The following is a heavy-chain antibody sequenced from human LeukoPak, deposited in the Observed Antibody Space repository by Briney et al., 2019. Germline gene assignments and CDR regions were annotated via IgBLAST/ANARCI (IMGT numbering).Heavy chain of an antibody. V-gene: IGHV1-46*01. CDR1: GYTFTSYY. D-gene: IGHD1-1*01. J-gene: IGHJ3*02. CDR3: ARGPRWYNWNDGAFDI. Sequence: ASVKVSCKASGYTFTSYYMHWVRQAPGEGLEWMGIINPTGGSTSYAQKFQGRVTMTRDTSTSTVYMELSSLRSEDTAVYYCARGPRWYNWNDGAFDIWGQGTMVTVSS. CDR2: INPTGGST.